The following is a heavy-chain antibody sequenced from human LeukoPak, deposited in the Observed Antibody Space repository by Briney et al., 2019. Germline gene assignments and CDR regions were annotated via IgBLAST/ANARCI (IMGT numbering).Heavy chain of an antibody. CDR2: ISYDGSNK. CDR1: GFTFSSYG. Sequence: PGGSLRLSCAASGFTFSSYGMHWVRQAPGKGLEWVAVISYDGSNKYYADSVKGRFTISRDNSKNTLYLQMNSLRAEDTAVYYCAKDLGGIAATLSDYWGQGTLVTVSS. V-gene: IGHV3-30*18. D-gene: IGHD2-15*01. J-gene: IGHJ4*02. CDR3: AKDLGGIAATLSDY.